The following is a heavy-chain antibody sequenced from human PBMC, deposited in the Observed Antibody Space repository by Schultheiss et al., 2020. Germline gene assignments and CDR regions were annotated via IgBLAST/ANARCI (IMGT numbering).Heavy chain of an antibody. CDR1: GFTFDDYA. D-gene: IGHD6-6*01. CDR2: ISYNSGSI. Sequence: SLKISCAAAGFTFDDYAMHWVRQVPGKGLEWVSGISYNSGSIDYADSVKGRFTISRDNAKKSLYLQMNSLRPEDTAFYYCARGAARAWVAVWGQGTLVTVSS. J-gene: IGHJ4*02. CDR3: ARGAARAWVAV. V-gene: IGHV3-9*01.